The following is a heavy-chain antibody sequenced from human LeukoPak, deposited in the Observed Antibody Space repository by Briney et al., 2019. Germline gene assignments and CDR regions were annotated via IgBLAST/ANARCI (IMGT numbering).Heavy chain of an antibody. CDR3: ARDRYCSSTSCYNRWFDP. Sequence: ASVKVSCKASGYTFTGYYMHWVRQAPGQGLGWMGRINPNSGGTNYAQKFQGRVTMTRDTSISTAYMELSRLRSDDTAVYYCARDRYCSSTSCYNRWFDPWGQGTLVTVSS. CDR2: INPNSGGT. CDR1: GYTFTGYY. V-gene: IGHV1-2*06. J-gene: IGHJ5*02. D-gene: IGHD2-2*02.